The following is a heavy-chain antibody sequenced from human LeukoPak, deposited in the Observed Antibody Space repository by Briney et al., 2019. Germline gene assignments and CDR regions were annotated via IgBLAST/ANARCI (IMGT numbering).Heavy chain of an antibody. CDR3: ATSRPEYSGSYYAIDY. CDR2: IYYSGST. V-gene: IGHV4-61*08. D-gene: IGHD1-26*01. J-gene: IGHJ4*02. Sequence: PSQTLSLTCTVSGGSISSGGYYWGWIRQPPGKGLEWIGYIYYSGSTNYNPSLKSRVTISVDTSKNQFSLKLSSVTAADTAVYYCATSRPEYSGSYYAIDYWGQGTLVTVSS. CDR1: GGSISSGGYY.